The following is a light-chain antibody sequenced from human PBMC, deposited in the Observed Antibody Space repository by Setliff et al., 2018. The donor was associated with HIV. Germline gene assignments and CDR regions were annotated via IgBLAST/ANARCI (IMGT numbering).Light chain of an antibody. Sequence: QSVLTQSPSVSGTPGQRVTISCSGSNSNIGATTVNWYQRPPGAAPKLIIYTNSHRPSGVPDRFSGSKSGTSASLAISGLRSEDEAEYYCASWDDSLKVYVFGSGTKVTVL. CDR1: NSNIGATT. CDR2: TNS. V-gene: IGLV1-44*01. J-gene: IGLJ1*01. CDR3: ASWDDSLKVYV.